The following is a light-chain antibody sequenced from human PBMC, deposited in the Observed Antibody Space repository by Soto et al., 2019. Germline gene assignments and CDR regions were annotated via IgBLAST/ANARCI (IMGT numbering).Light chain of an antibody. J-gene: IGKJ1*01. Sequence: ETVMTQSPATLSVSPGERATLSCRASQSVNSDLAWYQKKPGQAPGLLIYGSSTRATGIPARFSGGGSGTEFTLTISSLQSEDFAVYYCQQNNNWPRTFGQGTKVEMK. CDR2: GSS. V-gene: IGKV3-15*01. CDR1: QSVNSD. CDR3: QQNNNWPRT.